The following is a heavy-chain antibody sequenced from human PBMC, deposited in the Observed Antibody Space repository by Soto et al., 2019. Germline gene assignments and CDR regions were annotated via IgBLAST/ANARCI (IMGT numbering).Heavy chain of an antibody. J-gene: IGHJ6*02. Sequence: GGSLRLSCAASGFTVSSNYMSWVRQAPGKGLEWVSVIYSCGSTYYADSVKGRFTISRDNAKNSLYLQMNSLRPEDTAVYYCAKEPYPRGAVRAQAGMGDWGQGTTVTV. CDR2: IYSCGST. CDR1: GFTVSSNY. D-gene: IGHD2-2*02. V-gene: IGHV3-66*03. CDR3: AKEPYPRGAVRAQAGMGD.